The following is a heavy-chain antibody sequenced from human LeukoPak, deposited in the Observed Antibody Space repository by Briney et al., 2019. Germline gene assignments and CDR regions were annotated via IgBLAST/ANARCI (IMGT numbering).Heavy chain of an antibody. CDR2: INPNSGGT. V-gene: IGHV1-2*02. D-gene: IGHD1-26*01. J-gene: IGHJ4*02. CDR3: ARTKWELRYDY. CDR1: GYTFTGYY. Sequence: ASVKVSCKASGYTFTGYYMHWVRQAPGQGLEWMGWINPNSGGTNYAQKVQGRVTMTRDTSISTAYMELSRLRSDDTAVYYCARTKWELRYDYWGQGTLVTVSS.